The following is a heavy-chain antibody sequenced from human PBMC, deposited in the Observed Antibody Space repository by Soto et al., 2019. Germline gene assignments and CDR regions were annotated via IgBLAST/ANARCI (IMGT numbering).Heavy chain of an antibody. CDR1: GGTFSSYT. CDR3: ARDGGIVVVGAFDI. D-gene: IGHD2-2*01. CDR2: IIPILGIA. J-gene: IGHJ3*02. V-gene: IGHV1-69*08. Sequence: QVQLVQSGAEVKKPGSSVKVSCKASGGTFSSYTISWVRQAPGQGLEWMGRIIPILGIANYAQKFQGRVTITADKSTSTAYMELRSLRSEDTAVYYCARDGGIVVVGAFDIWGQGTMVTVSS.